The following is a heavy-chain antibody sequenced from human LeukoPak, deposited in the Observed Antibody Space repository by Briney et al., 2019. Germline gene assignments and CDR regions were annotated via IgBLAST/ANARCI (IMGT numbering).Heavy chain of an antibody. D-gene: IGHD3-22*01. Sequence: SVKVSCKASGGTFSSYAISWVRQAPGQGLEWMGGIIPIFGTANYAQRFQGRVTMTRDMSTSTVYMELSSLISEDTAVYYCARGVHVRKYDSNENCFDPWGQGTLVTVSS. CDR2: IIPIFGTA. J-gene: IGHJ5*02. CDR1: GGTFSSYA. CDR3: ARGVHVRKYDSNENCFDP. V-gene: IGHV1-69*05.